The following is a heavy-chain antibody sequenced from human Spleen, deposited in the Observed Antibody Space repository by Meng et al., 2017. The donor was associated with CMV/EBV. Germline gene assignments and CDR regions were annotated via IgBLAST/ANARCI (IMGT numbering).Heavy chain of an antibody. CDR1: GFTFSSHW. J-gene: IGHJ6*02. CDR2: ISASGDST. V-gene: IGHV3-23*01. Sequence: GGSLRLSCAASGFTFSSHWMSWVRQPPGKGLEWVSSISASGDSTSYTDSVKGRFTISRDNSRKTLFLGMDSLRAEDTAVYFCAKRGGGSYYYDRYYGMDVWGPGTTVTVSS. D-gene: IGHD1-26*01. CDR3: AKRGGGSYYYDRYYGMDV.